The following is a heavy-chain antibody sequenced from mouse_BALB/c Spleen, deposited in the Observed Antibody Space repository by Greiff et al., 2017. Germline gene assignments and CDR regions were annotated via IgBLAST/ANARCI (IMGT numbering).Heavy chain of an antibody. V-gene: IGHV1-14*01. CDR3: AREGNDGYFPWFAW. J-gene: IGHJ3*01. CDR2: INPYNDGT. Sequence: VQLQQSGPELVKPGASVKMSCKASGYTFTSYVMHWVKQKPGQGLEWIGYINPYNDGTKYNEKFKGKATLTSDKSSSTAYMELSSLTSEDSAVYYCAREGNDGYFPWFAWWGRGRLVTGSA. CDR1: GYTFTSYV. D-gene: IGHD2-3*01.